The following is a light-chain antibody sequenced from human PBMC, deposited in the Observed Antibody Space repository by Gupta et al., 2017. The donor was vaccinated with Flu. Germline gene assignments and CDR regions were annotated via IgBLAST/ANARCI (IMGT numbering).Light chain of an antibody. Sequence: ISCRSSQSLLHSNGDNYVDWYLQKPGQSPQLLIYLGSNRASGVPDRFSGSGSGTDFTLKISRVEAEDVGVYYCMQALQTPRTFGQGTKVEIK. CDR3: MQALQTPRT. CDR2: LGS. V-gene: IGKV2-28*01. CDR1: QSLLHSNGDNY. J-gene: IGKJ1*01.